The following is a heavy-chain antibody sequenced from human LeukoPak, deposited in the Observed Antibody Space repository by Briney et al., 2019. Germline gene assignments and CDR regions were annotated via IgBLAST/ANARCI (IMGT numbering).Heavy chain of an antibody. CDR2: ISSNGGST. J-gene: IGHJ4*02. CDR1: GFTFSSYA. CDR3: ARDYAANDDFWSGYLAIDY. Sequence: QPGGSLRLSCAASGFTFSSYAMSWVRQAPGKGLEYVSAISSNGGSTYYANSVKGRFTISRDNSKNTLYLQMNSLRAEDTAVYYCARDYAANDDFWSGYLAIDYWGQGTLVTVSS. D-gene: IGHD3-3*01. V-gene: IGHV3-64*01.